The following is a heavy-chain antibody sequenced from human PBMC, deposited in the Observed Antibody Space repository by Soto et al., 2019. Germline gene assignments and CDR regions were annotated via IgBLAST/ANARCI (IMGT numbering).Heavy chain of an antibody. J-gene: IGHJ3*02. CDR2: IIPIFGTA. Sequence: SVKVSCKASGGTFSSYAISWVRQAPGQGLEWMGGIIPIFGTANYAQKFQGRVTITADESTSTAYMELSSLRSEDTAVYYCARDRDYYDSSGYYSTDAFDIWGQGTMVTVSS. V-gene: IGHV1-69*13. D-gene: IGHD3-22*01. CDR1: GGTFSSYA. CDR3: ARDRDYYDSSGYYSTDAFDI.